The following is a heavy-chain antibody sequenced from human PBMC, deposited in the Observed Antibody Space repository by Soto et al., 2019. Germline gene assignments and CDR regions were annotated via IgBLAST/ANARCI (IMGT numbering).Heavy chain of an antibody. CDR3: ARGGYCSSTSCYGYYYYYYYMDV. D-gene: IGHD2-2*01. Sequence: QVQLVQSGAEVKKPGASVKVSCKASGYTFTSYDINWVRQATGQGLEWMGWMNPNSGNTGYAQKFQGRVTMTRNTSISTAYMELSSLRSEDTAVYYCARGGYCSSTSCYGYYYYYYYMDVWGKGPTVTVSS. CDR1: GYTFTSYD. V-gene: IGHV1-8*01. CDR2: MNPNSGNT. J-gene: IGHJ6*03.